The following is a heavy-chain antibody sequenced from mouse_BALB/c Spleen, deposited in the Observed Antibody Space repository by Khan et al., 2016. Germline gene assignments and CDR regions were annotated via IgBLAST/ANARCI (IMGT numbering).Heavy chain of an antibody. Sequence: VQLQESGAELMKPGASVKISCKATGYTFSNYWIEWVKQRPGHGLEWIGEILPGNNSSNYNENFKVKATFTADSSSNTAYMQLSSLTSGDSAVYYCARGAYWGQGTLVTVSA. CDR2: ILPGNNSS. V-gene: IGHV1-9*01. J-gene: IGHJ3*01. CDR1: GYTFSNYW. CDR3: ARGAY.